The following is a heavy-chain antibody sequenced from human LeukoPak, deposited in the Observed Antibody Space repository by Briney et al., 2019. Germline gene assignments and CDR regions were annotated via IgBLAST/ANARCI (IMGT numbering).Heavy chain of an antibody. CDR1: GGSISSSSYY. V-gene: IGHV4-39*07. D-gene: IGHD3-10*01. CDR2: IYYSGST. CDR3: ATMVRGAESNWFDP. J-gene: IGHJ5*02. Sequence: PSETLSLTCTVSGGSISSSSYYWGWIRQPPGKGLEWIGSIYYSGSTYYNPSLKSRVTISVDTSKNQFSLKLSSVTAADTAVYYCATMVRGAESNWFDPWGQGTLVTVSS.